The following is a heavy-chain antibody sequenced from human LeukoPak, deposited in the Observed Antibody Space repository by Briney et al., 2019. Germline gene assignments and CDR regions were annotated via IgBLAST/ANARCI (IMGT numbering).Heavy chain of an antibody. Sequence: ASVKVSCKASGFAFTSYDINWVRQATGQGLEWMGWVNPNSGNTGYAQKFQGRVTMTRNTSISTAYMELSSLRSEDTAVYYCARGVYGSGSYYYFDYWGQGTLVTVSS. V-gene: IGHV1-8*01. D-gene: IGHD3-10*01. J-gene: IGHJ4*02. CDR2: VNPNSGNT. CDR3: ARGVYGSGSYYYFDY. CDR1: GFAFTSYD.